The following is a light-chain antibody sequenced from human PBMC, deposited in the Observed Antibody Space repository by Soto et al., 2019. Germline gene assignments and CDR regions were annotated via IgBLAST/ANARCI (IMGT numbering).Light chain of an antibody. CDR2: GAI. CDR3: QHYNVWPPWT. V-gene: IGKV3-15*01. Sequence: EIVMTQSPATLSVSPEDRVTLSCRASQNGRINIAWYQQKPGQAPSLLIFGAITRATGIPARFSGSGSATEFTLTISSLQSEDYAIYYCQHYNVWPPWTFGQGTKV. J-gene: IGKJ1*01. CDR1: QNGRIN.